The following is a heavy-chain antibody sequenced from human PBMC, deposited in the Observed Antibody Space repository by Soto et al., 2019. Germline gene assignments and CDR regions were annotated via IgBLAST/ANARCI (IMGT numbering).Heavy chain of an antibody. J-gene: IGHJ5*02. CDR1: GGSISSGGYY. CDR3: ARSVFP. V-gene: IGHV4-31*03. CDR2: IYYIGST. Sequence: SETLCLTCTVAGGSISSGGYYWNWIRQHPWKGLEWIGYIYYIGSTYYNPSLKSRVTISLDTSKNQFSLKLSSVTAADTAVYYCARSVFPWGQGTLVTVSS.